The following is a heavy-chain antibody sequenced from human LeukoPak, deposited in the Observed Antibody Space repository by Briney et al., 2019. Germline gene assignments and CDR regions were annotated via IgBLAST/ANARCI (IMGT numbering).Heavy chain of an antibody. V-gene: IGHV1-2*02. CDR2: INPNSGGT. J-gene: IGHJ4*02. CDR1: GYTFTGYY. D-gene: IGHD2-15*01. Sequence: ASVKVSCKASGYTFTGYYMHWVRQAPGQGLEWMGWINPNSGGTNYAQKFQGRVTMTRGTSISTAYMELSRLRSDDTAVYYCATLPLGYCSGGSCYSQPGYWGQGTLVTVSS. CDR3: ATLPLGYCSGGSCYSQPGY.